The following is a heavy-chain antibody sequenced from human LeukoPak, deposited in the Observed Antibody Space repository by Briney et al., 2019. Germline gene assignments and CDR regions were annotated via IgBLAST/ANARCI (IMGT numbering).Heavy chain of an antibody. D-gene: IGHD6-19*01. CDR2: ISTSSNDI. J-gene: IGHJ4*02. Sequence: GGSLRLSCAASGFTFSNYKMNWVRQAPGKGLEWVSFISTSSNDIYYSDSVKGRFTISRDNAKNSLFVQMNSLRAEDAAVYYCATVSDGWSGYWGQGTLVTVSS. CDR1: GFTFSNYK. CDR3: ATVSDGWSGY. V-gene: IGHV3-21*01.